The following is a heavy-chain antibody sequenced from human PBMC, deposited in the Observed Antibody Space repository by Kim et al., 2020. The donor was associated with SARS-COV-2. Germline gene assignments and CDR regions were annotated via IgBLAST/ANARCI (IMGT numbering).Heavy chain of an antibody. V-gene: IGHV1-3*01. Sequence: ASVKVSCKASGYTFTSYAMHWVRQAPGQRLEWMGWINAGNGNTKYSQKFQGRVTITRDTSASTAYMELSSLRSEDTAVYYCARVPAYYGSGSYSGGFDYWGQGTLVTVSS. D-gene: IGHD3-10*01. CDR3: ARVPAYYGSGSYSGGFDY. J-gene: IGHJ4*02. CDR1: GYTFTSYA. CDR2: INAGNGNT.